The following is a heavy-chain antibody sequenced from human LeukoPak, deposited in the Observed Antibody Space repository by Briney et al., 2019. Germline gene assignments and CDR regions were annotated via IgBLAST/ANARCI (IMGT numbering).Heavy chain of an antibody. CDR1: GGSISSVGYY. J-gene: IGHJ5*02. Sequence: SETLSLTCTVSGGSISSVGYYWSWIRQHPGKGLEWIGSIYYTGTTTYYNPSLKSRATISVDTSKNHFSLKLTSVTAADTAVYYCARATGGAAAADFDPWGQGTLVTVSS. V-gene: IGHV4-31*03. CDR3: ARATGGAAAADFDP. D-gene: IGHD6-13*01. CDR2: IYYTGTTT.